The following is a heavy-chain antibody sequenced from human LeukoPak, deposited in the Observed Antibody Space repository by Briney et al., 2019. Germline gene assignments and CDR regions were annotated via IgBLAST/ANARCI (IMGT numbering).Heavy chain of an antibody. V-gene: IGHV4-34*01. CDR3: ARGGGYCSSTNCYYGMDV. J-gene: IGHJ6*02. Sequence: LWSRVIISVDTSKSQFSLKLSSVTAADTAVYYCARGGGYCSSTNCYYGMDVWGQGTTVTVSS. D-gene: IGHD2-2*01.